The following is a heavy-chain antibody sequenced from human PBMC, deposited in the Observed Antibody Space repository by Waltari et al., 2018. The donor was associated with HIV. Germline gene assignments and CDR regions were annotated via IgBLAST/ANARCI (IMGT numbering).Heavy chain of an antibody. J-gene: IGHJ5*02. CDR1: GFLFNSYS. D-gene: IGHD6-6*01. Sequence: DVQLVESGGGPVKPGESLRLSCVTSGFLFNSYSMNWVRQAPGKGPEWVSSISSSGNFKHYADSVKGRFTISRDNAENSLYLQMNGLRAEDTAIYYCARDSRGSTWSLNWFDPWGQGTLVTVSS. V-gene: IGHV3-21*02. CDR3: ARDSRGSTWSLNWFDP. CDR2: ISSSGNFK.